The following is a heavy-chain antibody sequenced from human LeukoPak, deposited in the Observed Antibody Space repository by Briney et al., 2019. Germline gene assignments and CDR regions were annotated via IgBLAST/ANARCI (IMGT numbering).Heavy chain of an antibody. J-gene: IGHJ4*02. V-gene: IGHV3-7*01. D-gene: IGHD6-6*01. CDR3: SSSPLSSSSSDEDY. Sequence: GGSLRLSCAASGFTFSSYWMSWVRQAPGKGLEWVANINQDGSQKYHVDSVKGRFTISRDNAKKSLYLQMNSLRAEDTAVYYCSSSPLSSSSSDEDYWGQGTLVTVSS. CDR2: INQDGSQK. CDR1: GFTFSSYW.